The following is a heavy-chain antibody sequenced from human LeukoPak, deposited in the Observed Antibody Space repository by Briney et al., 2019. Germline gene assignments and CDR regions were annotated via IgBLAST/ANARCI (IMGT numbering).Heavy chain of an antibody. Sequence: SETLSLTCAVYGGSFSGYYWSWIRQPPGKGLEWIGEINHSGSTNYNPSLKSRVTISVDTSKNQFSLKLSSVTAADTAVYYCARGWYYYDSSGYYYFDYWGQGTLVTVSS. CDR3: ARGWYYYDSSGYYYFDY. CDR1: GGSFSGYY. CDR2: INHSGST. V-gene: IGHV4-34*01. D-gene: IGHD3-22*01. J-gene: IGHJ4*02.